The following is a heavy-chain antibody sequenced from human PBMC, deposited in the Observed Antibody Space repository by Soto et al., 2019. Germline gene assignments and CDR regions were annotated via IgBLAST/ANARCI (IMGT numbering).Heavy chain of an antibody. Sequence: ASVKVSCKASGYTFTGHYIHWVRQAPEQGPEWMGEIGPESGATRYAQKFQGRVTMTRDTSIITVYMELNNLSPDDTAVYYCGRGRSGQIVVFYWGQGTPVTVSS. CDR2: IGPESGAT. D-gene: IGHD1-26*01. CDR3: GRGRSGQIVVFY. V-gene: IGHV1-2*02. J-gene: IGHJ4*02. CDR1: GYTFTGHY.